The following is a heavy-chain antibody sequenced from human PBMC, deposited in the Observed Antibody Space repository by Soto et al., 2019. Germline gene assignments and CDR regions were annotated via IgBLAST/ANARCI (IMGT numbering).Heavy chain of an antibody. D-gene: IGHD3-10*01. J-gene: IGHJ2*01. CDR1: GFTFSSYS. CDR3: AREADGVVWFGNWYFDL. Sequence: GGSLRLSCAASGFTFSSYSMNWVRQAPGKGLEWVSYISSSSSTIYYADSVKGRFTISRDNAKNSLYLQMNSLRAEDTAVYYCAREADGVVWFGNWYFDLWGRGTLVTVSS. V-gene: IGHV3-48*01. CDR2: ISSSSSTI.